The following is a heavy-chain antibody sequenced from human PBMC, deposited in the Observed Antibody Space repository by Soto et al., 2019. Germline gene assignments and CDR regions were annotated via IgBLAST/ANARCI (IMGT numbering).Heavy chain of an antibody. CDR3: AGIAAAGTIWYFDY. J-gene: IGHJ4*02. Sequence: NPSETLSLTCTVSGGSISSSSYYWGWIRQPPGKGLEWIGGIYYSGSTYYNPSLKSRVTISVDTSKNQFSLKLSSVTAADTAVYYCAGIAAAGTIWYFDYWGPGALVTVSS. V-gene: IGHV4-39*01. CDR1: GGSISSSSYY. D-gene: IGHD6-13*01. CDR2: IYYSGST.